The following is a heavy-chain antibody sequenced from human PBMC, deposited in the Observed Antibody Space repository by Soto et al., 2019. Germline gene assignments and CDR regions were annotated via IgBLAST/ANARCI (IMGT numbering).Heavy chain of an antibody. J-gene: IGHJ4*02. D-gene: IGHD6-19*01. Sequence: GGSLRLSCAASGFTFSSYSMNWVRQAPGKGLEWVSSISSSSSYIYYADSVKGRFTISRDNAKNSLYLQMNSLRAEDTAVYYCAICRGSSGWYPFDHWGPGTLVNVAS. CDR2: ISSSSSYI. V-gene: IGHV3-21*01. CDR1: GFTFSSYS. CDR3: AICRGSSGWYPFDH.